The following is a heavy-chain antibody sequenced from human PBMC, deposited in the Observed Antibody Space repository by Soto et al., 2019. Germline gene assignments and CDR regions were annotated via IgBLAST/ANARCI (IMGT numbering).Heavy chain of an antibody. D-gene: IGHD5-18*01. J-gene: IGHJ4*02. CDR1: GGSISSGGYY. CDR3: ARGTYGDGLGVPLTFDY. CDR2: IYYSGST. Sequence: QVQLQESGPGLVKPSQTLSLTCTVSGGSISSGGYYWSWIRQHPGKGLEWIGYIYYSGSTYYNPSLNSRVTIAVDTPKKQLSLKLSSVTAADTAVYYCARGTYGDGLGVPLTFDYWGQGTLVTVSS. V-gene: IGHV4-31*03.